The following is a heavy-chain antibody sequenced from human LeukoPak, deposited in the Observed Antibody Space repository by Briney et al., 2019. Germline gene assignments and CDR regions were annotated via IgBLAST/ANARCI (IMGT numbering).Heavy chain of an antibody. CDR2: IKSKTDGGTT. V-gene: IGHV3-15*01. CDR1: GFTFSNAW. CDR3: TTARNMVRGVIPLDY. J-gene: IGHJ4*02. D-gene: IGHD3-10*01. Sequence: GGSLRLSCAASGFTFSNAWMSWVRQAPGKGLEWVGRIKSKTDGGTTDYAAPVKGRFTISRDDSKNTLYLQMNSLKTGDTAVYYCTTARNMVRGVIPLDYWGQGTLVTVSS.